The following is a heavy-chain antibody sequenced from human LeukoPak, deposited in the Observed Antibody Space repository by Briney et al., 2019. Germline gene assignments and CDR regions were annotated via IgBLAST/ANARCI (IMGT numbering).Heavy chain of an antibody. CDR2: INKNGGET. CDR3: AKDHDHENQWFDP. J-gene: IGHJ5*02. V-gene: IGHV3-23*01. Sequence: GGSLRLSCAASGFTFSSYVMSWGRQAPGKGLEWVSTINKNGGETNYADSVKGRFTISRDNSRNTLYLQMNSLRAEDTAVYYCAKDHDHENQWFDPWGQGTLVTVSS. CDR1: GFTFSSYV. D-gene: IGHD2/OR15-2a*01.